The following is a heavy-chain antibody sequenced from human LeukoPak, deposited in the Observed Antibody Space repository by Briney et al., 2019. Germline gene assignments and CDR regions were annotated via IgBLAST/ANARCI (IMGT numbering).Heavy chain of an antibody. CDR1: GFTFDDYA. J-gene: IGHJ4*02. CDR2: ISWNSASI. V-gene: IGHV3-9*01. CDR3: AKDIFTGIATAGAIDY. D-gene: IGHD6-13*01. Sequence: GGSLRLSCAASGFTFDDYAMNWVPGVPGKGREGVSGISWNSASIGYADSVKGRFTISRDNAKNSLYLQMNSLRAEDTAVYYCAKDIFTGIATAGAIDYWGQGTLVTVSS.